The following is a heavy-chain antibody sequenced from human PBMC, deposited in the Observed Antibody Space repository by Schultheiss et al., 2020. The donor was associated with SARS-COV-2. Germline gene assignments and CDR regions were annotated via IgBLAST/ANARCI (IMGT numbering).Heavy chain of an antibody. J-gene: IGHJ6*02. V-gene: IGHV1-2*02. Sequence: ASVKVSCKASGYSFTSYYMHWVRQAPGQGLEWMGWINPNSGGTNYAQKFQGRVTMTRDTSISTAYMELNSLRAEDTAVYYCAKDRAVGWIQLWPYYYYGMDVWGQGTTVTVSS. CDR2: INPNSGGT. CDR1: GYSFTSYY. D-gene: IGHD5-18*01. CDR3: AKDRAVGWIQLWPYYYYGMDV.